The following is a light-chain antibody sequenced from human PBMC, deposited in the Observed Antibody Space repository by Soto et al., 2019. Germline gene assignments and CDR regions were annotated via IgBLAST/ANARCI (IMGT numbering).Light chain of an antibody. Sequence: DIQMTQSPSSLSASVGDRVTITPPVSQSISSYLNWYQQKPGKAPKLLIYAASSLQSGVPSRFSGSGSGTDFSLTISSLQPEDFATYYCQQSYSTPRTFGQGTRLEIK. CDR2: AAS. CDR3: QQSYSTPRT. CDR1: QSISSY. V-gene: IGKV1-39*01. J-gene: IGKJ5*01.